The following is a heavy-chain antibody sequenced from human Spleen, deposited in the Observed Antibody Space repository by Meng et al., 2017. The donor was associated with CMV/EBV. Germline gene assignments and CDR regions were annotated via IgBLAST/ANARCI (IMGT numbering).Heavy chain of an antibody. Sequence: GESLKISCRTSGFRFSNYAMSWVRQAPGKGLEWVSIISGSGGSTYYADSVKGRFTFSRDTSKNTLYLQMNSLRPEDTALYFCARDSPVFEYGLDVWGQGTTVTVSS. CDR3: ARDSPVFEYGLDV. CDR2: ISGSGGST. J-gene: IGHJ6*02. D-gene: IGHD3-3*01. CDR1: GFRFSNYA. V-gene: IGHV3-23*01.